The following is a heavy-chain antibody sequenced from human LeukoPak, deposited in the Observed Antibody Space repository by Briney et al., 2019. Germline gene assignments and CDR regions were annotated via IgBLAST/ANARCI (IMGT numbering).Heavy chain of an antibody. J-gene: IGHJ6*03. CDR1: GGSITSGGYY. CDR2: IYTSGST. D-gene: IGHD5-18*01. CDR3: ARSQSGYSGVYYYYYYMDV. Sequence: PSETLSLTCTVSGGSITSGGYYWTWIRQPAGKGLEWIGRIYTSGSTNYNPSLKSRVTISVDTSKNQFSLKLSSVTAADTAVYYCARSQSGYSGVYYYYYYMDVWGKGTTVTVSS. V-gene: IGHV4-61*02.